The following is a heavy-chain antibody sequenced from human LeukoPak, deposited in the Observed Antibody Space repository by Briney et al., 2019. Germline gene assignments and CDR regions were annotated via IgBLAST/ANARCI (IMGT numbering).Heavy chain of an antibody. CDR3: ARVTDSSGYYSIDY. V-gene: IGHV3-21*01. J-gene: IGHJ4*02. CDR2: ISSSSSYI. CDR1: GFTFSSYS. D-gene: IGHD3-22*01. Sequence: PGGSLRLSCAASGFTFSSYSMNWVRQAPGKGLEWASSISSSSSYIYYADSVKGRFTISRDNAKNSLYLQMNSLRAEDTAVYYCARVTDSSGYYSIDYWGQGTLVTVSS.